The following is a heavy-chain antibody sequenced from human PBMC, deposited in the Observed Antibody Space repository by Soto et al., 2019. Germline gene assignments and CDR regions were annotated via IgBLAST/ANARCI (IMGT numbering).Heavy chain of an antibody. Sequence: PGGSLRLSCAASGFTFSSYWMSWVRQAPGKGLEWVANIKQDGSEKYYVDSVKGRFTISRDNAKNSLYLQMNSLRAEDTAVYYCARDTDGAEDAFDIWGQGTMVTVSS. D-gene: IGHD2-8*02. CDR3: ARDTDGAEDAFDI. CDR2: IKQDGSEK. V-gene: IGHV3-7*03. CDR1: GFTFSSYW. J-gene: IGHJ3*02.